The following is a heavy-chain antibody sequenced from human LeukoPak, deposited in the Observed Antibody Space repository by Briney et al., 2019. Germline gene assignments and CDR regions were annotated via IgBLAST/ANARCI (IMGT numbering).Heavy chain of an antibody. CDR3: ASFMNIYNNYGMDV. V-gene: IGHV1-18*01. D-gene: IGHD2/OR15-2a*01. J-gene: IGHJ6*02. CDR2: ISAYNGNT. Sequence: GASVKVSCKASGYTFTSYGISWVRQAPGQGLEWMGWISAYNGNTNYAQKLQGRVTMTTDTSTSTAYMELRSLRSDDTAVYYCASFMNIYNNYGMDVWGQGTTVTVSS. CDR1: GYTFTSYG.